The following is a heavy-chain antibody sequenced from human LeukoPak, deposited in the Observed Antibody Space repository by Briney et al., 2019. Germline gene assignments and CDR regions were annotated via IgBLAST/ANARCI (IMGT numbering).Heavy chain of an antibody. CDR1: GGSISSGDYY. V-gene: IGHV4-61*08. Sequence: SETLSLTCTVSGGSISSGDYYWSWIRQPPGKGLEWIGYIYYSGSTNYNPSLKSRVTISVDTSKNQFSLKLSSVTAADTAVYYCASSGVGWQQLVRDGFDPWGQGTLVTVSS. CDR3: ASSGVGWQQLVRDGFDP. D-gene: IGHD6-13*01. CDR2: IYYSGST. J-gene: IGHJ5*02.